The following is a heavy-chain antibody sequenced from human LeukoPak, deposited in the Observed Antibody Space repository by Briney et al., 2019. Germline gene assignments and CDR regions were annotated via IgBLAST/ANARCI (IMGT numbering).Heavy chain of an antibody. CDR1: GFTFSTYW. Sequence: PGGSLRLSCAASGFTFSTYWMSWVRQAPGKGLEWVANIKEDGSEQYYVDSVEGRFTISRDNAKTSLYLQMNSLRAEDTAVYYCVREGGSGWYSGWFDPWGQGTLVTVSS. D-gene: IGHD6-19*01. V-gene: IGHV3-7*01. CDR2: IKEDGSEQ. J-gene: IGHJ5*02. CDR3: VREGGSGWYSGWFDP.